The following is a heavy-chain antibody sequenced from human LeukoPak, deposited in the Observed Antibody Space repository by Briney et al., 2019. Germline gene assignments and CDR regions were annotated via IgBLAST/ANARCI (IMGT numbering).Heavy chain of an antibody. CDR1: GYTFTSYG. CDR2: ISAYNGNT. CDR3: ARASAAMDYYYYMDV. Sequence: ASVKVSCKASGYTFTSYGISWVRQAPGQGLEWMGWISAYNGNTNYAQKLQGRVTMTTDTSTSTAYMELRSLRSDDTAVYYCARASAAMDYYYYMDVWGKGTTVTVSS. V-gene: IGHV1-18*01. D-gene: IGHD2-2*01. J-gene: IGHJ6*03.